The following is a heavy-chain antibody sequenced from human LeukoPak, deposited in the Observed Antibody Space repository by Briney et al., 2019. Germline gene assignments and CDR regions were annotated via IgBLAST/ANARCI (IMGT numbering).Heavy chain of an antibody. CDR2: INHSGST. CDR1: GGSFSGYY. V-gene: IGHV4-34*01. Sequence: SETLSLTCAVYGGSFSGYYWSWIRQPPGKGLEWIGEINHSGSTNYNPSLKSRVTISVDTSKNQFSLKLSSVTAADTAVYYCARGLGYCSSTSCRRRGWFDPWGQGTLVTVSS. J-gene: IGHJ5*02. CDR3: ARGLGYCSSTSCRRRGWFDP. D-gene: IGHD2-2*01.